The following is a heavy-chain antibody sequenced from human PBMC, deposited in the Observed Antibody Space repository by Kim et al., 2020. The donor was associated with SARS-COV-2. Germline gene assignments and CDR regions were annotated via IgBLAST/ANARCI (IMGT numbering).Heavy chain of an antibody. V-gene: IGHV4-59*08. CDR3: ARHLRIERWVSRVVVPAAILGMDV. CDR2: IYYSGST. CDR1: GGSISSYY. Sequence: SETLSLTCTVSGGSISSYYWSWIRQPPGKGLEWIGYIYYSGSTNYNPSLKSRVTISVDTSKNQFSLKLSSVTAADTAVYYCARHLRIERWVSRVVVPAAILGMDVWGKGTTVTVSS. D-gene: IGHD2-2*01. J-gene: IGHJ6*03.